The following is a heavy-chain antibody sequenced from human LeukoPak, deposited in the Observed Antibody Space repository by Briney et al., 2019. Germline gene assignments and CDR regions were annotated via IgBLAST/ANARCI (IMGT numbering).Heavy chain of an antibody. V-gene: IGHV4-59*01. J-gene: IGHJ4*02. CDR3: ARDEGDSTYFDY. D-gene: IGHD2/OR15-2a*01. Sequence: SETLSLTCTVSGGSISSYYWSWIRQPPGKGLEWIGSGYYSGYTYLNPSLESRVTISVDTSKNQFSLKLSSVTAADTAVYYCARDEGDSTYFDYWGQGTLVTVSS. CDR1: GGSISSYY. CDR2: GYYSGYT.